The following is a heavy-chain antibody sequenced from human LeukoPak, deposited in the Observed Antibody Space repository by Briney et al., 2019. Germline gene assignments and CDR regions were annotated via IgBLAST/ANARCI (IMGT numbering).Heavy chain of an antibody. CDR3: AKVRPQGVVVVTHFDY. V-gene: IGHV3-23*01. Sequence: PGGSLRLSCTASGFTLSGYAMNWVRQAPGKGLEWVSGISASGGSTYYADFVKGRFTTSRDNSNNNLSLQMITLIAAATPVYYCAKVRPQGVVVVTHFDYWGQGTLVTVSS. CDR1: GFTLSGYA. D-gene: IGHD3-22*01. J-gene: IGHJ4*02. CDR2: ISASGGST.